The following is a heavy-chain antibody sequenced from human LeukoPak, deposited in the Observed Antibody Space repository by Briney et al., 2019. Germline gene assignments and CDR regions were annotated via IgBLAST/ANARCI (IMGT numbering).Heavy chain of an antibody. CDR3: ARLRFLEWLRGGAYYYYYMDV. CDR1: GGSFSGYY. J-gene: IGHJ6*03. V-gene: IGHV4-34*01. D-gene: IGHD3-3*01. Sequence: SETLSLTCAVYGGSFSGYYWSWIRQPPGKGLEWIGEINHSGSTNYNPSLKSRVTISVDTSKNQFSLKLSSVTAADTAVYYCARLRFLEWLRGGAYYYYYMDVWGKGTTVTVSS. CDR2: INHSGST.